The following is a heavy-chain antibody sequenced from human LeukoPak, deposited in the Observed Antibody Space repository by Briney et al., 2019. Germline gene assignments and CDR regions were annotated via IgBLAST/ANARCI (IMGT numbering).Heavy chain of an antibody. CDR3: AIERALYGDYRRPLDY. CDR1: GGTFSSYA. D-gene: IGHD4-17*01. J-gene: IGHJ4*02. Sequence: ASVKVSCKAPGGTFSSYAISWVRQAPGQGLEWMGRIIPIFGTANYAQKFQGRVTITTDESTSTAYMELSSLRSEDTAVYYCAIERALYGDYRRPLDYWGQGTLVTVSS. V-gene: IGHV1-69*05. CDR2: IIPIFGTA.